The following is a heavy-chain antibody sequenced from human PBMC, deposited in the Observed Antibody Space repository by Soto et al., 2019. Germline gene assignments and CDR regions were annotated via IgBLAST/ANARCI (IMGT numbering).Heavy chain of an antibody. CDR2: ISAYNGNT. D-gene: IGHD2-2*01. Sequence: ASVKVSCKASGYTFTSYGISWVRQAPGQGLEWMGWISAYNGNTNYAQKLQGRVTMTTDTSTSTAYMELRSLRSDDTAVYYCARYIADQLLPLFDYWGQGTLVTVSS. V-gene: IGHV1-18*01. CDR3: ARYIADQLLPLFDY. CDR1: GYTFTSYG. J-gene: IGHJ4*02.